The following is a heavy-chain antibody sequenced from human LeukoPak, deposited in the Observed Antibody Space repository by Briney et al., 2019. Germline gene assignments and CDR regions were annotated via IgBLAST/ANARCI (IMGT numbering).Heavy chain of an antibody. CDR3: ARDPCTNGVCYTSTLDY. CDR1: GDSVYSNSAA. J-gene: IGHJ4*02. CDR2: TYYRSKWYN. D-gene: IGHD2-8*01. Sequence: SQTLSLTCAISGDSVYSNSAAWNWIRQSPSRGLEWLGRTYYRSKWYNDYAASVKSRITINPDTSKNQFSLQLNSVTPEDTAVYYCARDPCTNGVCYTSTLDYWGQGTLVTVSS. V-gene: IGHV6-1*01.